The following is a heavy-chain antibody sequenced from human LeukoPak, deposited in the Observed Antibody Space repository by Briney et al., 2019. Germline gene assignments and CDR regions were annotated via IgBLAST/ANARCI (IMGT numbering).Heavy chain of an antibody. D-gene: IGHD6-6*01. J-gene: IGHJ4*02. CDR1: GYTFTSYG. Sequence: ASVKVSCKASGYTFTSYGLSWVRQAPGQGLEWMGWISAYNGNTNYAQKFQGRVTMTRDTSTSTVYMELSSLRSEDTAVYYCAREGPYSDSSRSRFDYWGQGTLVTVSS. V-gene: IGHV1-18*01. CDR3: AREGPYSDSSRSRFDY. CDR2: ISAYNGNT.